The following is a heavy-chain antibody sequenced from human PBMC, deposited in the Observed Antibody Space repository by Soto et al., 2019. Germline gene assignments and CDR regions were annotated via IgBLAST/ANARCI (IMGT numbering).Heavy chain of an antibody. V-gene: IGHV4-59*01. Sequence: QVQLQESGPGLVKPSETLSLTCTVSGGSISSYYWSWIRQPPGKGLEWIGYIYYSGSTNYNPSLKSRVTISVDTSKNQFSLKLISVTAADTAVYYCARVWFGATYYFDYWGQGTLVTVSS. CDR2: IYYSGST. J-gene: IGHJ4*02. D-gene: IGHD3-10*01. CDR3: ARVWFGATYYFDY. CDR1: GGSISSYY.